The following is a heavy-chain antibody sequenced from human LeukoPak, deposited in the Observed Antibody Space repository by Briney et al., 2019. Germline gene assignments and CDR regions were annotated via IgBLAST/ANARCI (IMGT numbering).Heavy chain of an antibody. Sequence: SETLSLTCTVSGGSISSGDYYWSWIRQPPGKGLEWIGYIYYSGSTYYNPSLKSRVTISVDTSKNQFSLKLSSVTAAGTAVYYCARVRPLTTGYRASYNWFDPWGQGTLVTVSS. V-gene: IGHV4-30-4*01. J-gene: IGHJ5*02. CDR2: IYYSGST. D-gene: IGHD6-13*01. CDR3: ARVRPLTTGYRASYNWFDP. CDR1: GGSISSGDYY.